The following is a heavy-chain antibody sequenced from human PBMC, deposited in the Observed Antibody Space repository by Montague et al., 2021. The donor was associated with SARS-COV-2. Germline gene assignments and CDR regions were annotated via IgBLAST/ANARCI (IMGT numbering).Heavy chain of an antibody. J-gene: IGHJ4*02. CDR2: KYSSGRT. CDR3: ATLPSGITIFEVVQGYYFDD. D-gene: IGHD3-3*01. V-gene: IGHV4-39*01. Sequence: SETLSLTCTVSGASMSSGIYYWSWIRQPPGKGLEWIGFKYSSGRTYYNSTLKSRVTISVDTSKKQFSLKLSSVTAAYTAVYYCATLPSGITIFEVVQGYYFDDWGQGTMVTVSS. CDR1: GASMSSGIYY.